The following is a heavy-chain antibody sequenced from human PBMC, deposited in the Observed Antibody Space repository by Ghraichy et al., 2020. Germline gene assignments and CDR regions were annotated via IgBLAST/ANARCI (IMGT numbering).Heavy chain of an antibody. V-gene: IGHV3-30-3*01. CDR3: ARDPDDGYSSGWYSDYYYGMDV. J-gene: IGHJ6*02. CDR1: GFTFSSYA. Sequence: GGSLRLSCAASGFTFSSYAMHWVRQAPGKGLEWVAVISYDGSNKYYADSVKGRFTISRDNSKNTLYLQMNSLRAEDTAVYYCARDPDDGYSSGWYSDYYYGMDVWGQGTTVTVSS. CDR2: ISYDGSNK. D-gene: IGHD6-19*01.